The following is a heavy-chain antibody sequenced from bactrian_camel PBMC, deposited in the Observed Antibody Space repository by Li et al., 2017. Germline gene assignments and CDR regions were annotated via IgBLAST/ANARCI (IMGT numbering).Heavy chain of an antibody. V-gene: IGHV3S54*01. J-gene: IGHJ6*01. CDR2: LYTAGDST. D-gene: IGHD3*01. Sequence: HVQLVESGGGSVQTGGSLKLSCVASGEGVYNSACMGWFRQAPGQKREAVAALYTAGDSTFYADSVKGRFTISQDNAKNIIYLQMSSLTPDDTAMYYCAAGTRIIVGDYCDGITAWGQGTQVTVS. CDR1: GEGVYNSAC. CDR3: AAGTRIIVGDYCDGITA.